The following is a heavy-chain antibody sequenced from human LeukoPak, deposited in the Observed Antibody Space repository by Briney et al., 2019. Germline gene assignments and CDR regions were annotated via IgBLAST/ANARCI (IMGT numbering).Heavy chain of an antibody. D-gene: IGHD3-22*01. CDR3: ARDKRPNYYDSSGHFDY. CDR2: INPSGGST. J-gene: IGHJ4*02. V-gene: IGHV1-46*01. CDR1: GYTFTSYY. Sequence: GASVKVSCKASGYTFTSYYMHWVRQAPGQGLEWMGIINPSGGSTSYAQKFQGRVTMTRDTSTSTVYMELSSLRSEDTAVYYCARDKRPNYYDSSGHFDYWGQGTLVTVSS.